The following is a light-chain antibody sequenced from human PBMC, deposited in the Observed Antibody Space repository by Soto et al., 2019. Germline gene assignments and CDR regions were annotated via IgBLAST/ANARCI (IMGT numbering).Light chain of an antibody. Sequence: QSALTQPPSASGSPGQSVTISCTGTSSDVGAFNYVSWYQQRPGKAPKLMIYEVNRRPSGVPDRFSGSKSANTASLTVSGLQTDDEADYYCSSYADSDIVVFGGGTKLTVL. CDR2: EVN. CDR1: SSDVGAFNY. V-gene: IGLV2-8*01. J-gene: IGLJ2*01. CDR3: SSYADSDIVV.